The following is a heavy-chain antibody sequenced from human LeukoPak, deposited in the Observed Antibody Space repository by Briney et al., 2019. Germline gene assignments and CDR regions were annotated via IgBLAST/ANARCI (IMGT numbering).Heavy chain of an antibody. CDR2: INHSGST. CDR3: ANLGYCSSTSWGCDY. V-gene: IGHV4-34*01. J-gene: IGHJ4*02. D-gene: IGHD2-2*01. Sequence: SETLSLTCAVYGGSFSGYYWSWIRQPPGKGLEWIGEINHSGSTNYNPSLKSRVTISEDTSKNQFSLKLNSVTAADTAVYYCANLGYCSSTSWGCDYWGQGTLVTVSS. CDR1: GGSFSGYY.